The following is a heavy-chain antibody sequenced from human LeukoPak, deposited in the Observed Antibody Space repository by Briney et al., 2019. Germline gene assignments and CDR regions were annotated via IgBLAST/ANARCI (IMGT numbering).Heavy chain of an antibody. J-gene: IGHJ5*02. CDR1: GYTFFTYG. D-gene: IGHD2-2*01. V-gene: IGHV1-18*01. Sequence: ASVKVSCKASGYTFFTYGVTWVRQAPGQGLEWMGWISTYNGNTIAQKFQGRVTLTTDTSTSTAYMELRSLRSDDTAVYYCARDPQESTSVSNWFDPWGQGTLVTVSS. CDR3: ARDPQESTSVSNWFDP. CDR2: ISTYNGNT.